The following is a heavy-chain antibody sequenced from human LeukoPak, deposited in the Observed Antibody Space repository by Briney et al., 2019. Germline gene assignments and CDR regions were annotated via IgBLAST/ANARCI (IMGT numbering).Heavy chain of an antibody. Sequence: SETLSLTGDVSGGSVTSTNSWTWFRQPPGKGLEWIGEVHLDGRTNYNPSLKSRLVMSADLPESHISLKLTSVTAADTAVYYCAREGGFYRPLDYSGQGTLVTVSS. CDR3: AREGGFYRPLDY. J-gene: IGHJ4*02. D-gene: IGHD6-25*01. V-gene: IGHV4-4*02. CDR1: GGSVTSTNS. CDR2: VHLDGRT.